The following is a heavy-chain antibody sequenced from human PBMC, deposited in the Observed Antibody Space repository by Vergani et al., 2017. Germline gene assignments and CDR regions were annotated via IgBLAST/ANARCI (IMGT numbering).Heavy chain of an antibody. CDR1: GYTFTGYY. V-gene: IGHV1-2*02. CDR3: ARGGYYYDSSGYSSFDY. J-gene: IGHJ4*02. CDR2: INPNSGGT. Sequence: VSCKASGYTFTGYYMHWVRQAPGQGLEWMGWINPNSGGTNYAQKFQGRVTMTRDTSISTAYMELSRLRSDDTAVYYCARGGYYYDSSGYSSFDYWGQGTLVTVSS. D-gene: IGHD3-22*01.